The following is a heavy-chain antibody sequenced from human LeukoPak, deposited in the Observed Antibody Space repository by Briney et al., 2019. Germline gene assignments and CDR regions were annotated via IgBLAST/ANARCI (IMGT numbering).Heavy chain of an antibody. Sequence: PSETLSLTCTVSGGSISSYYWSWIRQPPGKGLEWIGYIYYSGSTNYNPSLKSRVTISVDTSKNQFSLKLSSVTAADTAVYYCARDRHDSSGYDAFDIWGQGTMVTVSS. CDR2: IYYSGST. CDR3: ARDRHDSSGYDAFDI. V-gene: IGHV4-59*01. J-gene: IGHJ3*02. CDR1: GGSISSYY. D-gene: IGHD3-22*01.